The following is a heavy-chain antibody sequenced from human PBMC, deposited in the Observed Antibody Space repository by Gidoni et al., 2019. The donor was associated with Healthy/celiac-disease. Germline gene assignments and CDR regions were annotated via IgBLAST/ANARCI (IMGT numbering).Heavy chain of an antibody. D-gene: IGHD1-26*01. Sequence: GNTGYAQKFQGRVTMTRNTSISTAYMELSSLRSEDTAVYYCARGVLGIENDDYWGQGTLVTVSS. CDR3: ARGVLGIENDDY. CDR2: GNT. V-gene: IGHV1-8*01. J-gene: IGHJ4*02.